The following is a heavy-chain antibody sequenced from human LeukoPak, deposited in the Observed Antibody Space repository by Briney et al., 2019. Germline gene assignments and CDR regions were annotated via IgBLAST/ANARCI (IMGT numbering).Heavy chain of an antibody. J-gene: IGHJ4*02. CDR3: ARDYYGSSGYHFAY. CDR1: GFTFDDYA. D-gene: IGHD3-22*01. V-gene: IGHV3-9*01. Sequence: SLRLSCAASGFTFDDYAMHWVRQAPGKGLEWVSGISWNSGSIGYADSVKGRFTISRDNAKNSLYLQMNSLRAEDTALYYCARDYYGSSGYHFAYWGQGTLVTVSS. CDR2: ISWNSGSI.